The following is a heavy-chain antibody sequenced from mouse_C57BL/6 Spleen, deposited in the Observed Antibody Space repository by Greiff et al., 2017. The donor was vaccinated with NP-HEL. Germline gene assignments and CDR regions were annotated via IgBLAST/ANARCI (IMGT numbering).Heavy chain of an antibody. Sequence: EVQLQESGAELVRPGSSVKMSCKTSGYTFTSYGINWVKQRPGQGLEWIGYIYIGNGYTEYNEKFKGKATLTSDTSSSTAYMQLSSLTSEDSAIYFCATDITTVAEGYAMDYWGQGTSVTVSS. V-gene: IGHV1-58*01. D-gene: IGHD1-1*01. J-gene: IGHJ4*01. CDR3: ATDITTVAEGYAMDY. CDR2: IYIGNGYT. CDR1: GYTFTSYG.